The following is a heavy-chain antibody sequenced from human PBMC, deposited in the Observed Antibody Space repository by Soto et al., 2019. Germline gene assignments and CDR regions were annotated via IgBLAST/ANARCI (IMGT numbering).Heavy chain of an antibody. D-gene: IGHD6-25*01. Sequence: GESLKISCKGSGYYFTNYCIGWVRQMPGKGLEWMGIISPGDSDTTYSPSFQGHVTISADKSIITAYLQWSILMASDTAMYYGARHLRDYSSEILLSNHYYYGMDVWGQGTTVTVSS. CDR1: GYYFTNYC. J-gene: IGHJ6*02. V-gene: IGHV5-51*01. CDR3: ARHLRDYSSEILLSNHYYYGMDV. CDR2: ISPGDSDT.